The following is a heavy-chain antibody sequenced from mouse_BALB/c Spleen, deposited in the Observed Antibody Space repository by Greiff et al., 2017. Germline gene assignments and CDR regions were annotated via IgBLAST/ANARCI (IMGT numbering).Heavy chain of an antibody. V-gene: IGHV14-3*02. CDR3: ASGYGRN. CDR2: IDPANGNT. Sequence: EVKLQESGAELVKPGASVKLSCTASGFNIKDTYMHWVKQRPEQGLEWIGRIDPANGNTKYDPKFQGKATITADTSSNTAYLQLSSLTSEDTAVYYCASGYGRNWGQGTLVTVSA. CDR1: GFNIKDTY. J-gene: IGHJ3*01. D-gene: IGHD2-14*01.